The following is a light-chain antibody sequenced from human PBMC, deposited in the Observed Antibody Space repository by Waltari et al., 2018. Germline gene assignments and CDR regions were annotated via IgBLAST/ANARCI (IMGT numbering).Light chain of an antibody. CDR2: QDT. Sequence: SYELTQPPSVSVSPGQKASLTCSGDKLGDKYASWYQQKPGQSPVLVIYQDTKRPSGIPERFSGSNSGNTATLTISGTQGMDEADYYCLAWDSSTAWVFGGGTKLTVL. CDR1: KLGDKY. V-gene: IGLV3-1*01. CDR3: LAWDSSTAWV. J-gene: IGLJ3*02.